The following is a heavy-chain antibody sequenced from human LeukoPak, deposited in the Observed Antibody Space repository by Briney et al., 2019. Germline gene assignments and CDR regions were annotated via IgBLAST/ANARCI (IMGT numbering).Heavy chain of an antibody. CDR1: GFTFSSYA. J-gene: IGHJ4*02. CDR3: VKNTSVGANYFDY. CDR2: ISTTGGST. V-gene: IGHV3-64D*06. Sequence: GGSLRLSCSASGFTFSSYAMHWVRQAPGKGLEYVSGISTTGGSTYYADSVKGRITISRDYSKRTLYLQMSSLRAEDTAVYYCVKNTSVGANYFDYWGQGTLVTVSS. D-gene: IGHD1-26*01.